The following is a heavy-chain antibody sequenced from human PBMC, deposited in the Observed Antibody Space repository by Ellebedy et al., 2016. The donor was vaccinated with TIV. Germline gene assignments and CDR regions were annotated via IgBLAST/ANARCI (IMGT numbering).Heavy chain of an antibody. CDR2: MNQVGSEK. CDR1: GFTFTTYW. J-gene: IGHJ4*02. V-gene: IGHV3-7*03. CDR3: ARDPNSPGDTGYGDY. D-gene: IGHD5-12*01. Sequence: GESLKISCAASGFTFTTYWMSWVRQAPGKGLEWVANMNQVGSEKYYEDSVKGRFTISRDNAQNSLYLHMNNLRAEDTAVYYCARDPNSPGDTGYGDYWGQGVVVTVST.